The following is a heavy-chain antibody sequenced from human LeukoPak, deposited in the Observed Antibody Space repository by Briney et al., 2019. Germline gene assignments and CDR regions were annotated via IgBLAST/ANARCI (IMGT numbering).Heavy chain of an antibody. V-gene: IGHV1-69*13. J-gene: IGHJ5*02. CDR1: GGTFSSYA. Sequence: PSVKVSCKASGGTFSSYAISWVRQAPGQGLEWMGGIIPIFGTANYAQKFQGRVTITADESTSTAYMELGSLRSEDTAVYYCARDRFPAPYCGGDCYNWFDPWGQGTLVTVSS. CDR2: IIPIFGTA. D-gene: IGHD2-21*02. CDR3: ARDRFPAPYCGGDCYNWFDP.